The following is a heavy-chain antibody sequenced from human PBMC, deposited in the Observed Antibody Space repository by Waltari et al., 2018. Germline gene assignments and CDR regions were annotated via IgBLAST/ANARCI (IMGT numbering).Heavy chain of an antibody. Sequence: QVQLVESGGGGVQPGRSLILSCAASEFTFSSYAMHWVRQAPGKGLEWVAVISYNERNIYYVDSVKGRFTISRDNSKKTLYLQMNSLRTEDTAVYYCARDYCDRTYCHGMDVWGRGTAVTVSS. CDR1: EFTFSSYA. J-gene: IGHJ6*02. CDR2: ISYNERNI. D-gene: IGHD3-22*01. CDR3: ARDYCDRTYCHGMDV. V-gene: IGHV3-30*04.